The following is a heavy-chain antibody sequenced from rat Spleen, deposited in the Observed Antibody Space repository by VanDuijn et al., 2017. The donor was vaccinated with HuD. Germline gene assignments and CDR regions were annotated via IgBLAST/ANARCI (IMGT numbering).Heavy chain of an antibody. V-gene: IGHV5-7*01. Sequence: EVQLVESGGGLVQPGRSLKLSCAASGFTFSDYNMAWVRQAPKKGLEWVATISYDGSSTYYRDSVKGRFTISRDNAKSTLYLQMDSLRSEDTATYYCARLTTEGPSYYWYFDFWGPGTMVTVSS. CDR3: ARLTTEGPSYYWYFDF. J-gene: IGHJ1*01. D-gene: IGHD1-11*01. CDR2: ISYDGSST. CDR1: GFTFSDYN.